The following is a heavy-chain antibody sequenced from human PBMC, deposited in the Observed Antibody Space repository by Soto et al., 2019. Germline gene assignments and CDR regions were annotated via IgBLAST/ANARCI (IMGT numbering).Heavy chain of an antibody. J-gene: IGHJ5*02. CDR3: ARQRWFDP. Sequence: EGQLVESGGGLVQPGGSLRLSCEASGFTFSSYSMNWVRQSPGKGLEWLSYISSRSSAIYYADSVKGRFTISRDNAKNLLYLQMNSLRDEDTAVYYCARQRWFDPWGQGTLVTVSS. D-gene: IGHD6-25*01. CDR1: GFTFSSYS. V-gene: IGHV3-48*02. CDR2: ISSRSSAI.